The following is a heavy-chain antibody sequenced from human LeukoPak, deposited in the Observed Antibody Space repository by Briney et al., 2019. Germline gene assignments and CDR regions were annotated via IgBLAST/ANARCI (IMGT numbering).Heavy chain of an antibody. CDR3: ARGIAARRDSYRNWFDP. V-gene: IGHV4-34*01. CDR2: INHSGST. D-gene: IGHD6-6*01. J-gene: IGHJ5*02. Sequence: ASETLSLTCAVYGGSFSGYYWSWIRQPPGKGLEWIGEINHSGSTNYNPSLKSRVTISVDTSKNQFSLKLSSVTAADTAVYYCARGIAARRDSYRNWFDPWGQGTLVTVSS. CDR1: GGSFSGYY.